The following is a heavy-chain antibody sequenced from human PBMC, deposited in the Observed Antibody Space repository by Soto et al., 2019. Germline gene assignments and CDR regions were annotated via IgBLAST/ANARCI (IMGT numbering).Heavy chain of an antibody. CDR3: VHRHIAAAGRVGWFDP. Sequence: QITLKESGPTLVKPTQTLTLTCTFSGFSLSTSGVGVGWIRQPPGKALEWLALIYWDDDKRYSPSLKSRLTITKDTSKNQVVLTMTNMDPVDTATYYCVHRHIAAAGRVGWFDPWGQGTLVTVSS. J-gene: IGHJ5*02. V-gene: IGHV2-5*02. CDR2: IYWDDDK. D-gene: IGHD6-13*01. CDR1: GFSLSTSGVG.